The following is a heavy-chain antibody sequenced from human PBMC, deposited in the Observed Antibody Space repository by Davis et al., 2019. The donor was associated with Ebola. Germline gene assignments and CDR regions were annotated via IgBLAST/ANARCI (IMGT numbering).Heavy chain of an antibody. CDR3: ARDYLFAFDS. CDR1: GFTFTSYR. CDR2: INTRGDAR. V-gene: IGHV3-48*02. Sequence: GESLKISCVTSGFTFTSYRFSWVRQTPGKGLGWLAHINTRGDARVYADSVKGRFTISRDDATNSLSLQMDALKYEDTAVYYCARDYLFAFDSWGQGTPVTVSS. D-gene: IGHD3-16*02. J-gene: IGHJ4*02.